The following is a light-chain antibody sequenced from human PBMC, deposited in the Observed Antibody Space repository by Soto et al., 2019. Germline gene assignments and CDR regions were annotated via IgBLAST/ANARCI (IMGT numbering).Light chain of an antibody. CDR3: QQYNDWPIT. V-gene: IGKV3-15*01. CDR1: QSVSSN. J-gene: IGKJ5*01. CDR2: DAS. Sequence: ETVMTQSPATLSVSPGERGTLSCRASQSVSSNLAWYQQKPGQTPRLLIYDASTWATGIPARFSGSGSGTEFTLTISSLQSEDFAVYHCQQYNDWPITFGQGTRLEIK.